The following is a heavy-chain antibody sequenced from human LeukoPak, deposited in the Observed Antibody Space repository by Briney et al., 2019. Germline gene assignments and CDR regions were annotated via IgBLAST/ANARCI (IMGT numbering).Heavy chain of an antibody. D-gene: IGHD4-17*01. V-gene: IGHV3-11*04. CDR3: ATAPTEDGDGSSPGY. J-gene: IGHJ4*02. CDR1: RFTFRDHF. CDR2: ISSSGSDT. Sequence: KPGGSLRLSCAASRFTFRDHFMSWVRQPPGKGLEYVSYISSSGSDTYYSDSVNCRFTVSRDNAKNSLFLQMNSLRAEDTAVYYCATAPTEDGDGSSPGYWGQGTLVTVSS.